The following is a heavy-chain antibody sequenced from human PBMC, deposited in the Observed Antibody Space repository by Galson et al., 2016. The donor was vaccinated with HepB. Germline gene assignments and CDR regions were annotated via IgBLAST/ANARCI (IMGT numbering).Heavy chain of an antibody. D-gene: IGHD5-18*01. CDR3: ARDRGEYSYGTYYYYGMDV. CDR2: ISSSSSYI. V-gene: IGHV3-21*01. J-gene: IGHJ6*02. CDR1: GFTFSSYT. Sequence: SLRLSCAASGFTFSSYTVNWVRQAPGKGLEWVSSISSSSSYIYYADSVKGRFTISRDNAKNSLYLQMSSLSAEDTAVYYCARDRGEYSYGTYYYYGMDVWGQGTTVTVSS.